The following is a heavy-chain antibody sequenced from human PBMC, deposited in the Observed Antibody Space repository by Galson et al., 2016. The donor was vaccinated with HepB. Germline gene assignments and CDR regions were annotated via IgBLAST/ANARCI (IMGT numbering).Heavy chain of an antibody. V-gene: IGHV1-18*01. CDR3: ARDPGFAYYDF. CDR2: ISTSNGNR. Sequence: SVKVSCKASGYSFTDHGISWARQAPGQGLEWVGWISTSNGNRRHADKLQSRVTLTTDTATSTAYMELGSLRSDDTAVYYCARDPGFAYYDFWGQGTLVTVSS. J-gene: IGHJ4*02. D-gene: IGHD3-3*01. CDR1: GYSFTDHG.